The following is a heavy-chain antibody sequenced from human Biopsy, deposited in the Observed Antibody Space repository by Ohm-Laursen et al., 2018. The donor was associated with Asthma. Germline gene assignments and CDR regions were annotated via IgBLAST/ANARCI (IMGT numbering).Heavy chain of an antibody. Sequence: SLRLSCAASGFTFSNYGVHWVRQAPGKGLDWVAVISFDGSNKNYTDSVKGRFTISRDNSRNTLHLQMNSLRAKDTAVYYCAKDVFPGWELRRGPDYWGQGTLVTVSS. V-gene: IGHV3-30*18. J-gene: IGHJ4*02. CDR2: ISFDGSNK. D-gene: IGHD1-26*01. CDR3: AKDVFPGWELRRGPDY. CDR1: GFTFSNYG.